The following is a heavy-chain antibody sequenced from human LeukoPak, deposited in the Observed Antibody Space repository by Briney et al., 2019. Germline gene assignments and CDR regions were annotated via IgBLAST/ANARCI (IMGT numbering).Heavy chain of an antibody. CDR3: AKAPDYGGNSHPFDY. D-gene: IGHD4-23*01. CDR1: GFTFSSYG. CDR2: IRYDGSNK. J-gene: IGHJ4*02. V-gene: IGHV3-30*02. Sequence: GGSLRLSCAASGFTFSSYGMRWVRQAPGKGLEWVAFIRYDGSNKYYADSVKGRFTISRDNSKNTLYLQMNSLRAEDTAVYYCAKAPDYGGNSHPFDYWGQGTLVTVSS.